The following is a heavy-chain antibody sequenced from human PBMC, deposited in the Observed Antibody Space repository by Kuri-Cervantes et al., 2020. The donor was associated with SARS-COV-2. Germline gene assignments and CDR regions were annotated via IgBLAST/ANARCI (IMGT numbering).Heavy chain of an antibody. CDR1: GGSFSGYY. Sequence: SETLSLTCAVYGGSFSGYYWSWIRQPPGKGLEWIGEINHSGSTNYNPSLKSRVTISLDTSKDHFSLKLHSVTAADTAVYYCASYGSGSYYPPTAPWGQGTLVTVSS. V-gene: IGHV4-34*01. CDR3: ASYGSGSYYPPTAP. D-gene: IGHD3-10*01. CDR2: INHSGST. J-gene: IGHJ5*02.